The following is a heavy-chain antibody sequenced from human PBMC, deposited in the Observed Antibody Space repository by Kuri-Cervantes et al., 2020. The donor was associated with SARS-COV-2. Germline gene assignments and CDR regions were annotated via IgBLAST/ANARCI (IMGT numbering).Heavy chain of an antibody. CDR2: INHSGST. Sequence: SETLSLTCAVYGGSFSGYYWSWIRQPPGKGLEWIGEINHSGSTNYNPSLKSRVTISVDTSKNQFSLKLSSVTAADTAVYYCASLSGYSYGFGWFDPWGQGTLVTVSS. D-gene: IGHD5-18*01. CDR1: GGSFSGYY. CDR3: ASLSGYSYGFGWFDP. V-gene: IGHV4-34*01. J-gene: IGHJ5*02.